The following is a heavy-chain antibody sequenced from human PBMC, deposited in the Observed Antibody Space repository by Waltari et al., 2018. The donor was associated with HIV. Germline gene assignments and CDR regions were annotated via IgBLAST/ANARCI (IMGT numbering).Heavy chain of an antibody. CDR1: GFTFVVYA. CDR3: ARDRDDGLDV. V-gene: IGHV3-49*04. J-gene: IGHJ6*02. CDR2: IRNKAYGGTT. Sequence: QLLESGGGLVQPGRSLRLSCTASGFTFVVYAMTWVRQAPGKGLEWVGFIRNKAYGGTTDYAASVKGRFTISRDDSKTIAYLQMNSMKTDDTAVYFCARDRDDGLDVWGQGTTVTVSS.